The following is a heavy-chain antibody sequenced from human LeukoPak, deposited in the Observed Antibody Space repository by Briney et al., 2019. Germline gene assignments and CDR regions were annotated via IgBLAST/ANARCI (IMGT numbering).Heavy chain of an antibody. V-gene: IGHV3-21*01. D-gene: IGHD6-25*01. CDR2: ISSSSSYI. Sequence: GGSLRLSCAASGFTFSSYAMNWVRQAPGKGLEWVSSISSSSSYIYYADSVKGRFTISRDNAKNSLYLQMNSLRAEDTAVYYCARDMIRSSGFDYWGQGTLVTVSS. J-gene: IGHJ4*02. CDR3: ARDMIRSSGFDY. CDR1: GFTFSSYA.